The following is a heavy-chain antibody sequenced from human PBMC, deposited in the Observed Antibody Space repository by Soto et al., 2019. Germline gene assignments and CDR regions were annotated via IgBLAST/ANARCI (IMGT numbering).Heavy chain of an antibody. V-gene: IGHV3-30*18. J-gene: IGHJ4*02. CDR1: GFTFSNYG. D-gene: IGHD5-12*01. CDR3: AKDSRGYRGYPAY. CDR2: ISDDGSNK. Sequence: QVQVVESGGGVVQPGKSLRLSCAASGFTFSNYGIHWVRQAPGKGLEWVAVISDDGSNKYYADSVKGRFTISRVNSKNTLYLQMNSLRAEDTAVYYCAKDSRGYRGYPAYWGQGTLVTVSS.